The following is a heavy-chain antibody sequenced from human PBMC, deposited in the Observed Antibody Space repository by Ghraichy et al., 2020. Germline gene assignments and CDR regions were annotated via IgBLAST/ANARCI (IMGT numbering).Heavy chain of an antibody. CDR1: GGSFSGYY. Sequence: SETLSLTCAVYGGSFSGYYWSWIRQPPGKGLEWIGEINHSGSTNYNPSLKSRVTISVDTSKNQFSLNLSSVTAADTAVYYCARGVEMATIPYYYGMDVWGQGTTVTVSS. CDR3: ARGVEMATIPYYYGMDV. V-gene: IGHV4-34*01. D-gene: IGHD5-24*01. CDR2: INHSGST. J-gene: IGHJ6*02.